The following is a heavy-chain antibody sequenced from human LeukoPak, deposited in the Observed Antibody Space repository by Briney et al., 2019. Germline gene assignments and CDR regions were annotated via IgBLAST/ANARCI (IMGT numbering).Heavy chain of an antibody. Sequence: GGSLRLSCAASGFTFSSYAMSWVRQAPGKGLEWVSVIYSGGSTYYADSVKGRFTISRDNSKNTLYLQMNSLRAEDTAVYYCARDHYYDSSGYYQPFDYWGQGTLVTVSS. CDR3: ARDHYYDSSGYYQPFDY. V-gene: IGHV3-66*01. D-gene: IGHD3-22*01. J-gene: IGHJ4*02. CDR2: IYSGGST. CDR1: GFTFSSYA.